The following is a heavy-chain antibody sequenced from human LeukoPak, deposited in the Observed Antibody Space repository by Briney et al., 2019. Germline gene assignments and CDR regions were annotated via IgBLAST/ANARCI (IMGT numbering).Heavy chain of an antibody. J-gene: IGHJ4*02. V-gene: IGHV3-23*01. D-gene: IGHD6-19*01. Sequence: GGSLRLSCAASGFTVSSYAMSWVRQTPGKGLEWVSAISGSGSSTYYADSVKGRFTISRDNSKNTLYLQMNSLRAEDTAVYYCAKPRENSSGVGRYFDYWGQGTLVTVSS. CDR2: ISGSGSST. CDR3: AKPRENSSGVGRYFDY. CDR1: GFTVSSYA.